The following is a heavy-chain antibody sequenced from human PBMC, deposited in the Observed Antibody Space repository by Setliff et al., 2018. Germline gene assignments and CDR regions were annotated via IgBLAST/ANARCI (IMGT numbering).Heavy chain of an antibody. D-gene: IGHD7-27*01. CDR3: ARDRRPFNWGGNDAFDI. CDR1: GFTFSSYW. V-gene: IGHV3-7*01. CDR2: INQDGSEK. J-gene: IGHJ3*02. Sequence: GGSLRLSCAASGFTFSSYWMSWVRQAPGKGLEWVANINQDGSEKYYVDSVEGRFTISRDNAKKSLYLQINSLRAEDTAVYYCARDRRPFNWGGNDAFDIWGQGTMVTVSS.